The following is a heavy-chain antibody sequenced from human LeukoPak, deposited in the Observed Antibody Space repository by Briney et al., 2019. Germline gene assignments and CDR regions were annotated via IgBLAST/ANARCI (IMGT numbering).Heavy chain of an antibody. CDR2: FTGSDGDI. V-gene: IGHV3-23*01. D-gene: IGHD1/OR15-1a*01. Sequence: GGSLRLSCAASGSTFSSQALSWVRQAPGKGLEWVSSFTGSDGDIHYADSVKGRFTLSRDSSKETMYLQMISLRADDTATYYCAAGGGNTFNPWGQGIVVTVSS. CDR3: AAGGGNTFNP. CDR1: GSTFSSQA. J-gene: IGHJ5*02.